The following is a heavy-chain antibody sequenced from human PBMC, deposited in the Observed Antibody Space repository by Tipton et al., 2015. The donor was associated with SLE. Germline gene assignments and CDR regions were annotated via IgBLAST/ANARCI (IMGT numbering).Heavy chain of an antibody. Sequence: TLSLTCAVYGGSFSGYHWTWIRQPPGQGLEWIGEIADTGSPNYNPSLQSRVTISLDTSKSQFSLILNSLTAADTAVYYCARHDTNYGRNWFDPWGQGTLVTVSS. J-gene: IGHJ5*02. CDR1: GGSFSGYH. D-gene: IGHD2-8*01. V-gene: IGHV4-34*01. CDR2: IADTGSP. CDR3: ARHDTNYGRNWFDP.